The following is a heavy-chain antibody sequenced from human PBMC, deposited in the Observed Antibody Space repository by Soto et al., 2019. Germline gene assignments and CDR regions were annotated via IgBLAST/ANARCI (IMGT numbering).Heavy chain of an antibody. V-gene: IGHV1-18*01. CDR2: ISSKNGNT. J-gene: IGHJ4*02. CDR3: AREPPETPPDY. Sequence: QVQLVQSGADVKKPGASVKVSCKASGYTFSDYGVSWVRQAPGQGLEWMGWISSKNGNTNFAQKFRGRVTMTTDPSTSTVYMELRSLRPDHTAVYYCAREPPETPPDYWGQGTLVTVSS. CDR1: GYTFSDYG.